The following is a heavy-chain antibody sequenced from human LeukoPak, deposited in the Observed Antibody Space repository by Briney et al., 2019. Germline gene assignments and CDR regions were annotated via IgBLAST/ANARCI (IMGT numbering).Heavy chain of an antibody. CDR3: AKLAQYYYDSSGYSIPSYYYYYGMDV. V-gene: IGHV3-23*01. Sequence: PGGSLRLSCAASAFTFSSYAMSWVRHAPGNVLEWVSAISGSGGSTYYADSVKGRFTISRDNSKNTLYLQMNSLRAEDTAVYYCAKLAQYYYDSSGYSIPSYYYYYGMDVWGQGTTVTVSS. J-gene: IGHJ6*02. CDR2: ISGSGGST. CDR1: AFTFSSYA. D-gene: IGHD3-22*01.